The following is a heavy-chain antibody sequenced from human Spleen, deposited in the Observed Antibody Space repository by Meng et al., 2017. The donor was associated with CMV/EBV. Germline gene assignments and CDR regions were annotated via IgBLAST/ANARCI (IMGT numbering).Heavy chain of an antibody. Sequence: GESLKISCKGSGYSFTSYWIGWVRQMPGKGLEWMGIIYPGDSDTRYSPSFQGQVTISADKSISTAYLQWSSLKASDTAMYYCARKGYCSSTSCYGCYGGDYYYYGMDVWGQGTTVTVSS. J-gene: IGHJ6*02. D-gene: IGHD2-2*01. CDR3: ARKGYCSSTSCYGCYGGDYYYYGMDV. V-gene: IGHV5-51*01. CDR1: GYSFTSYW. CDR2: IYPGDSDT.